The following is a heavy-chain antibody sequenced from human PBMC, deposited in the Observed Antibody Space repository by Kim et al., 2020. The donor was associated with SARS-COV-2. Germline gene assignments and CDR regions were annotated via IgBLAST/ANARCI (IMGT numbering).Heavy chain of an antibody. CDR1: GFTFSSYG. CDR3: ARDPGGLLGYTREGFDY. V-gene: IGHV3-33*01. J-gene: IGHJ4*02. Sequence: GGSLRLSCAASGFTFSSYGMHWVRQAPGKGLEWVALMWYDGGNKYYADSVKGRFTISRDNSKNTLYLQMDSLRAEDTAVYYCARDPGGLLGYTREGFDYWGQGTLVTVSS. CDR2: MWYDGGNK. D-gene: IGHD6-13*01.